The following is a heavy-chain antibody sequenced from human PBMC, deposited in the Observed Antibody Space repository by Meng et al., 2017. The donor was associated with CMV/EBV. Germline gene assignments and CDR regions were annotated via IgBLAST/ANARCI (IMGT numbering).Heavy chain of an antibody. CDR2: IYSGGSST. V-gene: IGHV3-23*03. Sequence: GFSFCSFAMSGVRQPPAKGLQWVSVIYSGGSSTYYAASLKGRFTISRDNSKNPLYLQLTSLRAADTAVYYCAKVGTYADCTECAFDIWGQGTMVTVSS. CDR1: GFSFCSFA. CDR3: AKVGTYADCTECAFDI. J-gene: IGHJ3*02. D-gene: IGHD1-1*01.